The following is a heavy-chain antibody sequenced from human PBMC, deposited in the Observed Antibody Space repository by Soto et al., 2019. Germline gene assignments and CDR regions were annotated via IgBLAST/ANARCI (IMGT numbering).Heavy chain of an antibody. V-gene: IGHV1-18*01. D-gene: IGHD6-13*01. CDR3: ARRWVWSGSSSWSTGYYFDY. CDR1: GYTFTSYG. Sequence: ASVKVSCKASGYTFTSYGISWVRQAPGQGLEWMGWISAYNGNTNYAQKLQGRVTMTTDTSTSTAYMELRSLRSDDTAVYYCARRWVWSGSSSWSTGYYFDYWGQGTLVTVSS. J-gene: IGHJ4*02. CDR2: ISAYNGNT.